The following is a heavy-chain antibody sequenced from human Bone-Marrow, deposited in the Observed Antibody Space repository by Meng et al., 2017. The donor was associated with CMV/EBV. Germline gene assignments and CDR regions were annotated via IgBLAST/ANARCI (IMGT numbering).Heavy chain of an antibody. Sequence: SETLSLTCTVSGGSISSSSYYWGWIRQPPGKGLEWIGSIYYSGSTYYNPSLKSRVTISVDTSKNQFSLKLSSVTAADTAVYYCARGVPQARPIDYWGQGTMVTVPS. CDR3: ARGVPQARPIDY. J-gene: IGHJ4*02. CDR1: GGSISSSSYY. D-gene: IGHD6-6*01. CDR2: IYYSGST. V-gene: IGHV4-39*07.